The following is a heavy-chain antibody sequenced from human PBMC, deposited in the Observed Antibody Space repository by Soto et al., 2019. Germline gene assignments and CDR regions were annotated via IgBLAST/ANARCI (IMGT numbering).Heavy chain of an antibody. J-gene: IGHJ6*02. CDR2: IDPSDSYT. CDR1: GYRFTSYW. V-gene: IGHV5-10-1*01. Sequence: PGESLKISCKGSGYRFTSYWINWVRQMPGKGLEWMGRIDPSDSYTNFSPSFKGHVTISLDKSISTAYLQWSSLEASDTAMYYCARQLCRIAAEVDVWGQGTTVTVSS. D-gene: IGHD6-25*01. CDR3: ARQLCRIAAEVDV.